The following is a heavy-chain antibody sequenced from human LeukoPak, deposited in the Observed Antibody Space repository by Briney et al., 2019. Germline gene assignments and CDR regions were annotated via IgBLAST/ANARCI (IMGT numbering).Heavy chain of an antibody. V-gene: IGHV4-59*01. CDR3: ARSNTVGADLSFDS. CDR1: RDPISRYY. Sequence: SETLSLTCTVSRDPISRYYWSWIRQPPGKGLEGIGYIYYNGRTNYNPSLKSRFTISVDTSRNHFSLKLSSVTAADPAVYYCARSNTVGADLSFDSWGQGTLVTVSS. J-gene: IGHJ4*02. D-gene: IGHD1-26*01. CDR2: IYYNGRT.